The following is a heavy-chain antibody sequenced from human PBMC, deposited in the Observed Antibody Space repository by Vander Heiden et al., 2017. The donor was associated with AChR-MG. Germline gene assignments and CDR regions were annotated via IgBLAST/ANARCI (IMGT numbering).Heavy chain of an antibody. V-gene: IGHV3-23*01. CDR3: VKGSAAARPYYFDY. Sequence: EVQLLESGGVLVQPGGSLRLSCAVSGFTFGNYAMSWVRQAPEKGLEWVSAITDSGDDTYHADSVKGRFTISRDNSKNTLSLQMNSLRAEDTALYYCVKGSAAARPYYFDYWGQGTPVTVSS. CDR1: GFTFGNYA. D-gene: IGHD6-13*01. CDR2: ITDSGDDT. J-gene: IGHJ4*02.